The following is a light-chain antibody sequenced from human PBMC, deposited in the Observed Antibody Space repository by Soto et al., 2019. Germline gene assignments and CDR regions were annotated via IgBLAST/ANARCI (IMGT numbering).Light chain of an antibody. Sequence: EIVLTQSPATLSLSPGERVSLSCRASQSVNTYFAWYQQKPGQAPRLLIYDASSRAPGIPARFSGSGSGTDFTPTISSLEPEDFAIYYCQQRSSWPLTFGHGTRVDI. V-gene: IGKV3-11*01. CDR1: QSVNTY. J-gene: IGKJ1*01. CDR2: DAS. CDR3: QQRSSWPLT.